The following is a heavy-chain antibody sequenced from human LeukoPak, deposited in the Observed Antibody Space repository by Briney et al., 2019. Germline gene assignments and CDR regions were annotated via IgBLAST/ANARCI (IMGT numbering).Heavy chain of an antibody. CDR3: AKDGEQLAPYYYYYMDV. CDR1: GFTLSSYA. J-gene: IGHJ6*03. V-gene: IGHV3-23*01. D-gene: IGHD6-6*01. Sequence: GALRLSCAASGFTLSSYAMSWVCQAPGKGLEWVSAISGSGGSTYYADSVKGRFTISRDNSKNTLYLQMNSLRAEDTAVYYCAKDGEQLAPYYYYYMDVWGKGTTVTVSS. CDR2: ISGSGGST.